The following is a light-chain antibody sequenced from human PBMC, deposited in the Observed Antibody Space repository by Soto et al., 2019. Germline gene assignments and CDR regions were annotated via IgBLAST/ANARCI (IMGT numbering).Light chain of an antibody. Sequence: QSALTQPASVSGSPGQSITISCTGTSSDVGGYNYVSWYQQHPGKAPKLMISEVSNRPSGVSNRFSGSKSGNTASLTISGLQAEDEADYYCSSYAGNNNGVFGTGTKVTVL. V-gene: IGLV2-14*01. CDR1: SSDVGGYNY. CDR2: EVS. CDR3: SSYAGNNNGV. J-gene: IGLJ1*01.